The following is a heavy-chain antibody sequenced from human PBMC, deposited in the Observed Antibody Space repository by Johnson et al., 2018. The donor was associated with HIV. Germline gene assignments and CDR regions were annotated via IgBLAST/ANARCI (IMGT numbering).Heavy chain of an antibody. CDR3: AMERMGAFDI. J-gene: IGHJ3*02. CDR2: ISYDGSNK. CDR1: GFTFSSYA. V-gene: IGHV3-30-3*01. Sequence: QVQLVESGGGVVQPGRSLRLSCAVSGFTFSSYAMHWVRQAPGKGLEWVAIISYDGSNKYYADSVKGRFTISRDNSKNTLYVQMNSLRDEDTAVYYCAMERMGAFDIWGQGTMVTVSS. D-gene: IGHD1-26*01.